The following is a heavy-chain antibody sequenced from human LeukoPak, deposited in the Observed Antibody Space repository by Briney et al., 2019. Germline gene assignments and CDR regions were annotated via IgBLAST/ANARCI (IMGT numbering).Heavy chain of an antibody. CDR2: ISSNGTTR. V-gene: IGHV3-48*02. Sequence: QPGESLRLSCAASGFSISGYTMNWVRQAPGKGLEWVSFISSNGTTRYDADSVKGRFTVSRDSAKNSLYLQMNSLRDEDTAVYCCARSKVGYCSGSSCFFDFWAQGTLVTVSS. D-gene: IGHD2-15*01. J-gene: IGHJ4*02. CDR1: GFSISGYT. CDR3: ARSKVGYCSGSSCFFDF.